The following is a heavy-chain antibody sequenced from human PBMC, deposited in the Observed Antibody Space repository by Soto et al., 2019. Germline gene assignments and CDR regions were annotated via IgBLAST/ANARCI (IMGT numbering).Heavy chain of an antibody. J-gene: IGHJ5*02. CDR2: INPSGGST. V-gene: IGHV1-46*01. D-gene: IGHD3-10*01. CDR3: ARGLPMVRGVKVNRPNWFDP. CDR1: GYTFTSYY. Sequence: ASVKVSCKASGYTFTSYYMHWVRQAPGQGLEWMGIINPSGGSTSYAQKFQGRVTMTRDTSTSTVYMELSSLRSEDTAVYYCARGLPMVRGVKVNRPNWFDPWGQGTLVTVSS.